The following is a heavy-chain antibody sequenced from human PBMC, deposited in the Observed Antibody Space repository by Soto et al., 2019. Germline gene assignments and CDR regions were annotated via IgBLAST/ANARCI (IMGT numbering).Heavy chain of an antibody. D-gene: IGHD7-27*01. CDR2: ISHSGTT. CDR1: GGSFSGYY. J-gene: IGHJ4*02. V-gene: IGHV4-34*01. CDR3: ARAKFESTGWHQFDI. Sequence: KPSETLSLTCAVYGGSFSGYYWTWIRQTPGKGLEWIGEISHSGTTNYKPSLKSRVTISADPSKKQFSLNLTSVTAADTAVYYCARAKFESTGWHQFDIWGQGTLVTVSS.